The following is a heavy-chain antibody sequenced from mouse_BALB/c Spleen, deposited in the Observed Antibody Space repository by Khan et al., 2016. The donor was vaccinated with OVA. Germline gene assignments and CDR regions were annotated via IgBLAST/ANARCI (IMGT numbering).Heavy chain of an antibody. CDR1: GYTFTDYN. J-gene: IGHJ2*01. D-gene: IGHD2-4*01. Sequence: VQLKQSGPELVKPAASVKISCKASGYTFTDYNMHWVKQSHGKSLEWIGYIYLYNGGTGYNQKFKSKATLTVDNSYRTAYMELRSLTSEDSAVYYCARSGGPSYDYCFDCWGQGTTLTVSA. CDR2: IYLYNGGT. CDR3: ARSGGPSYDYCFDC. V-gene: IGHV1S29*02.